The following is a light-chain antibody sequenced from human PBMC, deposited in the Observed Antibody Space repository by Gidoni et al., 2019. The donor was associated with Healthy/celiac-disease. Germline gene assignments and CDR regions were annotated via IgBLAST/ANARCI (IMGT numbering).Light chain of an antibody. J-gene: IGKJ5*01. Sequence: EIVLTQSPATLSLSPGERATLSCRASQSVSSSYLAWYQQKPGQAPRLRIYGASSRATGIPDRFSGSGSGTDFTLTISRLEPEDFAVYYCQQYGSSPGITFGQGTRLEIK. CDR2: GAS. V-gene: IGKV3-20*01. CDR1: QSVSSSY. CDR3: QQYGSSPGIT.